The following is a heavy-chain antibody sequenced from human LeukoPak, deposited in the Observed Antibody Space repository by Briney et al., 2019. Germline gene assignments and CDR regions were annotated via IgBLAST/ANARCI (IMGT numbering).Heavy chain of an antibody. CDR1: GYSFTSYW. V-gene: IGHV5-51*01. D-gene: IGHD5-12*01. CDR2: IYPGDSDP. J-gene: IGHJ4*02. Sequence: GESLKISCKGSGYSFTSYWIGWVRQMPGKGLEWIGIIYPGDSDPRYSPSFQGQVTISADKSISTASLQWRSLKASDTAMYYCARPSYSGYYFDFWGQGTLVTVS. CDR3: ARPSYSGYYFDF.